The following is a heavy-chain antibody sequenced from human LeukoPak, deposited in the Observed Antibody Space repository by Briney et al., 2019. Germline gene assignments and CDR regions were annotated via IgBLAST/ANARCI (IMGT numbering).Heavy chain of an antibody. Sequence: GGSLRLSCAASEFTFSSAWINWVRQAPGKGLEWVGRIKSKTDGGTTDYAAPVKGRFTISRDESENTLFLQMNSLKTEDSAVYYCNTAVRRMIVITGKTYLSDYWGQGTLVTVSS. V-gene: IGHV3-15*01. D-gene: IGHD1-20*01. CDR1: EFTFSSAW. CDR3: NTAVRRMIVITGKTYLSDY. J-gene: IGHJ4*02. CDR2: IKSKTDGGTT.